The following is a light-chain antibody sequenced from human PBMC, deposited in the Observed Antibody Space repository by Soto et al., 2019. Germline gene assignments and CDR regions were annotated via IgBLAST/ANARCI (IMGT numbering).Light chain of an antibody. V-gene: IGKV3-20*01. Sequence: EIVLTQSPGTLSLSPGERATHSCRASQSVSSSYLAWYQQKPGQAPRLLIYGASSRATGIPDRFSGSGSGTDFTLTISRLEPEDFAVYYCQQYGSSPVLTFGGGTKVDIK. J-gene: IGKJ4*01. CDR3: QQYGSSPVLT. CDR1: QSVSSSY. CDR2: GAS.